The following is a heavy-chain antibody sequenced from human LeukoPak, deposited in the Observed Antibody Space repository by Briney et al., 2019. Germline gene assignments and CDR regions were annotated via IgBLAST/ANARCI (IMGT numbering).Heavy chain of an antibody. CDR1: GYPISSGYY. CDR2: IYTSGST. Sequence: SETLSLTCTVSGYPISSGYYWIWIRQPAGKGLEWIGHIYTSGSTNYNPSLKSRVTISVDTSKNQFSLKLSSVTAADTAVYYCASDSGYWGQGTLVTVSS. J-gene: IGHJ4*02. CDR3: ASDSGY. V-gene: IGHV4-61*09.